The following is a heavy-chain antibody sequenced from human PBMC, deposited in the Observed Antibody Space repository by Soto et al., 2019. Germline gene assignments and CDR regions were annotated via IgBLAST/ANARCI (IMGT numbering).Heavy chain of an antibody. D-gene: IGHD3-16*01. V-gene: IGHV4-59*12. CDR1: GGSISSYY. CDR2: IYYSGST. J-gene: IGHJ4*02. Sequence: SETLSLTCTVSGGSISSYYWSWIRQPPGKGLEWIGYIYYSGSTNYNPSLKSRVTISVDTSKNQFSLKLSSVTAADTAVYYCARESYVQVYWGQGTLVNVAS. CDR3: ARESYVQVY.